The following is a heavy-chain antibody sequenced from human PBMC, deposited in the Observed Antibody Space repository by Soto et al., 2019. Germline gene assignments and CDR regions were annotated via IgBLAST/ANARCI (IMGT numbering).Heavy chain of an antibody. CDR3: ARHKSSTYDY. CDR1: GGSTSSYY. CDR2: IYYSGST. J-gene: IGHJ4*02. Sequence: SETLSLTCTVSGGSTSSYYWSWIRQPPGKGLEWIGFIYYSGSTNYSPSLKSRVTISVDTSKNQLSLKLGSVSAADTAVYYCARHKSSTYDYWGQGTQVTVSS. V-gene: IGHV4-59*08. D-gene: IGHD6-13*01.